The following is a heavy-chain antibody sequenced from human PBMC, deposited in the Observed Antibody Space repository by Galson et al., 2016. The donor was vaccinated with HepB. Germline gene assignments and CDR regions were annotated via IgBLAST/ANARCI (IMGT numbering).Heavy chain of an antibody. CDR2: VSHSGTT. CDR3: TRESGAFVPFGY. V-gene: IGHV4-4*02. Sequence: ETLSLTCSVSGGSITNSNWWSWVRQPPGKGLEWLGEVSHSGTTRHHPSLKNRITISFDKSKSESFLKLNSVTAADTAMYYCTRESGAFVPFGYWGQGALVTVS. CDR1: GGSITNSNW. J-gene: IGHJ4*02. D-gene: IGHD3-16*02.